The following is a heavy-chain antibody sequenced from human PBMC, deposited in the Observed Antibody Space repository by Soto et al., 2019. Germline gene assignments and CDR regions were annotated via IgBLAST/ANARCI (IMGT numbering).Heavy chain of an antibody. V-gene: IGHV3-13*01. CDR2: IGTAGDT. D-gene: IGHD3-3*01. Sequence: EVQLVESGGGLVQPGGSLRLSCAASGFTFSMYDMHWVRQATGKGLEWVSGIGTAGDTYYPGSVKGRFTISRENAKNTVYLQMNDLRVEDAAEYFCAKDSWAIFGVPAGEYYAMDVWGQGTTVTVSS. J-gene: IGHJ6*02. CDR1: GFTFSMYD. CDR3: AKDSWAIFGVPAGEYYAMDV.